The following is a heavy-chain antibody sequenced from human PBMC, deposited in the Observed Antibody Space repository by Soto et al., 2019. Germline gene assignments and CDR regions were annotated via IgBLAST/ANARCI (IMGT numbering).Heavy chain of an antibody. D-gene: IGHD2-2*01. CDR1: GYTFTGYY. Sequence: ASVKVSCKASGYTFTGYYMQWVRQAPGQGLEWMGWINPNSGGTNYAQKFQGRVTMTRDTSISTAYMELSRLESDDAAVYYCACAQNYHLPDYYGMDVWGQGTTVTVSS. CDR2: INPNSGGT. CDR3: ACAQNYHLPDYYGMDV. V-gene: IGHV1-2*02. J-gene: IGHJ6*02.